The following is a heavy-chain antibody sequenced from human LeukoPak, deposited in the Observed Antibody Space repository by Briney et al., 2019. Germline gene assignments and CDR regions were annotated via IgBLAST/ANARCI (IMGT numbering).Heavy chain of an antibody. V-gene: IGHV3-23*01. J-gene: IGHJ3*02. D-gene: IGHD5-12*01. CDR3: ANSLYSGYVGFAFDI. CDR1: GFTISSDA. Sequence: TGGSLRLSCVASGFTISSDAMTWVRQAPGKGLEWLSASSGDNTYYRDSVRGRFTISRDDSKNVLYLQMNSLRAEDTALYYCANSLYSGYVGFAFDIWGQGTMVTVSS. CDR2: SSGDNT.